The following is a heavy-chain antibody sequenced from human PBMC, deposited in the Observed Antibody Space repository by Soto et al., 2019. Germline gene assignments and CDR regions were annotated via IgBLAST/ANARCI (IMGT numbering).Heavy chain of an antibody. Sequence: QVQLQESGPGLVKPSQTLSLTCTVSGGSISNADYYWSWVRQPPGKGLEWIGYIYYSGSSFFNPSLKSRVTMSKDTSTNQFPLRLTSVTAADTAVYYCARAIVVTVGGMDVWGRGTTVTVSS. CDR1: GGSISNADYY. V-gene: IGHV4-30-4*01. J-gene: IGHJ6*02. CDR2: IYYSGSS. CDR3: ARAIVVTVGGMDV. D-gene: IGHD5-12*01.